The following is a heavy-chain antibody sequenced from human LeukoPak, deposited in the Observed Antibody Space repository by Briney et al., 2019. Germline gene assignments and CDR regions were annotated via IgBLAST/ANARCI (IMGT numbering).Heavy chain of an antibody. D-gene: IGHD3-22*01. CDR1: GGSISSSSYY. Sequence: SETLSLTCTVSGGSISSSSYYWSWIPQHPGKGLEWIGYIYYSGSTYYNPSLKSRVTTSVDTSKNQFSLKLSSVTAADTAVYYCARGPRYYDSIAGGYFDYWGQGTLVTVSS. CDR3: ARGPRYYDSIAGGYFDY. V-gene: IGHV4-31*03. CDR2: IYYSGST. J-gene: IGHJ4*02.